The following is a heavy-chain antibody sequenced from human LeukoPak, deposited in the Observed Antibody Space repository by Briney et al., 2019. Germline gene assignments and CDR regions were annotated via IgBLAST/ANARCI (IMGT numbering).Heavy chain of an antibody. CDR1: GGSISSYY. J-gene: IGHJ4*02. V-gene: IGHV4-59*12. D-gene: IGHD4/OR15-4a*01. CDR3: ARMGAIAGASANPDY. CDR2: IYYSGST. Sequence: PSETLSLTCTVSGGSISSYYWSWIRQPPGKGLEWIGYIYYSGSTNYNPSLKSRVTISVDTSKNQFSPKLSSVTAADTAVYYCARMGAIAGASANPDYWGQGTLVTVSS.